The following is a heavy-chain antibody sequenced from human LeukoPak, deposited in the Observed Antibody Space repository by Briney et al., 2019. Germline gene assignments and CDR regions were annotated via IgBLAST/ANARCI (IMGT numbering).Heavy chain of an antibody. CDR1: GGSISSSNW. J-gene: IGHJ4*02. CDR3: AGAYCSGGSCYLVDY. CDR2: IYHSGST. D-gene: IGHD2-15*01. V-gene: IGHV4-4*02. Sequence: SGTLSLTCAVSGGSISSSNWWSWVRQPPGKGLEWIGEIYHSGSTNYNPSLKSRVTISVDKSKNQFSLKLSSVTAADTAVYYCAGAYCSGGSCYLVDYWGQGTLVTVSS.